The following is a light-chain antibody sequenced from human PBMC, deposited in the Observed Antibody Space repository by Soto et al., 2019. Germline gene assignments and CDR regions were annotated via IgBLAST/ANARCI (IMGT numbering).Light chain of an antibody. Sequence: DIQMTQSPSTLSASVGDRVTITCRASQSIGAWLAWYQHNPGRAPNVLIYKASTLQTVAPSRFSGSGSGTEFTLPIASLQTDDFATYFCQQYQRPPITFGQGTRLEI. CDR2: KAS. J-gene: IGKJ5*01. CDR1: QSIGAW. CDR3: QQYQRPPIT. V-gene: IGKV1-5*03.